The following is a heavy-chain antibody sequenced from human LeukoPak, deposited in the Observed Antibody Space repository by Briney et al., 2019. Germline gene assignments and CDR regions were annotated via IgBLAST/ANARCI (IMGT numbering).Heavy chain of an antibody. Sequence: GGSLRLSCAASGFTFSSYGMHWVRQAPGKGLEWVAFIRYDGSNKYYADSVKGRFTISRDNSKNTLYLQMNSLRAEDTAVYYCAKDLYDFWSWGFDYWGQGTLVTVSS. J-gene: IGHJ4*02. CDR1: GFTFSSYG. V-gene: IGHV3-30*02. CDR2: IRYDGSNK. CDR3: AKDLYDFWSWGFDY. D-gene: IGHD3-3*01.